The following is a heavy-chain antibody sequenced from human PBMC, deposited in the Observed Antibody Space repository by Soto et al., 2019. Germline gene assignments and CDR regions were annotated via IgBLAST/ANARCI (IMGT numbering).Heavy chain of an antibody. V-gene: IGHV3-48*02. CDR2: INSGSTII. J-gene: IGHJ4*02. D-gene: IGHD1-26*01. Sequence: ETLSLTCTVSGGSITSYWWSWVRQGPGKGLEWVSYINSGSTIIYYADSVKGRFTISRDNAENSLYLQMNSLRDDDTAVYYCARDRGAPRKYYFDSWGQGALVTVSS. CDR3: ARDRGAPRKYYFDS. CDR1: GGSITSYW.